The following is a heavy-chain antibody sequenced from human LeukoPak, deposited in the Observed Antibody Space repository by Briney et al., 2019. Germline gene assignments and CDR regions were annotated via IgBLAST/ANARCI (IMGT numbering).Heavy chain of an antibody. CDR3: ARDPLSVTGTNERYDYYGFDV. D-gene: IGHD6-19*01. CDR1: GFTVSSYY. V-gene: IGHV3-53*01. CDR2: IYSGGST. J-gene: IGHJ6*02. Sequence: GGSLRLSCAASGFTVSSYYMSWVRQAPGKGLEWLSIIYSGGSTYYADSVKGRFTISRDDSKNTLYLQMNSLRPEDTAVYYCARDPLSVTGTNERYDYYGFDVWGQGTTVTVSS.